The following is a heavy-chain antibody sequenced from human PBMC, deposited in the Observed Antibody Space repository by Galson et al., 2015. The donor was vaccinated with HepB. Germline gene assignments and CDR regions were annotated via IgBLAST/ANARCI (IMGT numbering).Heavy chain of an antibody. D-gene: IGHD4-23*01. CDR2: IYWDDTK. CDR3: AKLGNAFFEY. J-gene: IGHJ4*02. CDR1: GLSISASGAG. Sequence: PALVKPTQTLTLTCSLSGLSISASGAGVGWIRQSPGKALEWLSLIYWDDTKRYRPSLKRRLTITKDTSKNQVVLTMTNMDPVDTATYFCAKLGNAFFEYWGQGTPVTVSS. V-gene: IGHV2-5*02.